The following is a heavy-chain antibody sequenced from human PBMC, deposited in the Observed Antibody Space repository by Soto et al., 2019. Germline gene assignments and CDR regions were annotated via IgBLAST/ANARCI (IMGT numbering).Heavy chain of an antibody. Sequence: EVQLVESGGGLVQPGGSLKLSCAASGFTFSGSAMHWVRQAAGKGLEWVGRIRSKTNNYATAYAASLKGRFTISRDDSKNMAYLQLNSLQTDDTAVYYCTIHSPDDMSRTWGQGTLVTVSS. CDR2: IRSKTNNYAT. V-gene: IGHV3-73*02. CDR3: TIHSPDDMSRT. J-gene: IGHJ5*02. CDR1: GFTFSGSA. D-gene: IGHD3-22*01.